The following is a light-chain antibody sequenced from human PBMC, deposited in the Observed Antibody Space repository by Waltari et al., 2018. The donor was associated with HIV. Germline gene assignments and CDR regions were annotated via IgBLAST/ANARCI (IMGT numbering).Light chain of an antibody. CDR2: GAY. V-gene: IGKV1-39*01. Sequence: DIQVTQSPSSLSASIGDRITITCRTSQAINRHLNWYQCKPGRAPKLLIYGAYNLHSGVPSRFSGSGSGTDFTLTISSLQPEDVAVYYCQQYYSTLTFGGGTRVEIK. CDR3: QQYYSTLT. CDR1: QAINRH. J-gene: IGKJ4*01.